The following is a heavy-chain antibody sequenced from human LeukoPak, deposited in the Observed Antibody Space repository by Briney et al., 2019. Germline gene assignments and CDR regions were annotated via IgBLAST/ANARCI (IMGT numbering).Heavy chain of an antibody. CDR2: IYTSGST. V-gene: IGHV4-61*02. CDR1: GGSISSGSYY. J-gene: IGHJ5*02. CDR3: AREDGDYDFWSGYYRSPYNWFDP. Sequence: PSQTLSLTCTVSGGSISSGSYYWSWIRQPGGKGLEWIGRIYTSGSTNYNPSLKSRVTISVDTSKNQFSLKLSSVTAADTAVYYCAREDGDYDFWSGYYRSPYNWFDPWGQGTLVTVSS. D-gene: IGHD3-3*01.